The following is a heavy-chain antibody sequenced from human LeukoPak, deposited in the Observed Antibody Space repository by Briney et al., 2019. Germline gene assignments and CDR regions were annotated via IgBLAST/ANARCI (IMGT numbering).Heavy chain of an antibody. CDR3: ARDPPPAVAGTPFDY. CDR2: VNPNSGGT. J-gene: IGHJ4*02. Sequence: GASVKVSCKASGYTFTGYYMHRVRQAPGQGLEWMGWVNPNSGGTNYAQKFQGWVTMTRDTSISTAYMELSRLRSDDTAVYYCARDPPPAVAGTPFDYWGQGTLVTVSS. V-gene: IGHV1-2*04. CDR1: GYTFTGYY. D-gene: IGHD6-19*01.